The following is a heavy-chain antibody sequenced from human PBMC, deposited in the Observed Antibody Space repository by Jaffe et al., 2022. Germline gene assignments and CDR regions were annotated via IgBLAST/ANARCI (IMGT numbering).Heavy chain of an antibody. CDR2: ISWDGGST. J-gene: IGHJ5*02. V-gene: IGHV3-43D*04. CDR3: AKDRTVGHMVRGVIGYWFDP. CDR1: GFTFDDYA. D-gene: IGHD3-10*01. Sequence: EVQLVESGGVVVQPGGSLRLSCAASGFTFDDYAMHWVRQAPGKGLEWVSLISWDGGSTYYADSVKGRFTISRDNSKNSLYLQMNSLRAEDTALYYCAKDRTVGHMVRGVIGYWFDPWGQGTLVTVSS.